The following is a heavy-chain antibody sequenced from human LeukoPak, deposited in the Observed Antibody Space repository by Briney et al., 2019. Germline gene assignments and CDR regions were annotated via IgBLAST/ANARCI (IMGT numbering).Heavy chain of an antibody. J-gene: IGHJ4*02. V-gene: IGHV3-21*04. Sequence: GGSLRLSCAASGFTFSSYSMNWVRQAPGKGLEWVSSISSSSSYIYYADSVKGRFAISRDNAKNSLYLQMNSLRVEDTAFYYCAKDNRRHYTSGPNPDSLHWGQGALVTVSS. CDR3: AKDNRRHYTSGPNPDSLH. CDR2: ISSSSSYI. CDR1: GFTFSSYS. D-gene: IGHD6-19*01.